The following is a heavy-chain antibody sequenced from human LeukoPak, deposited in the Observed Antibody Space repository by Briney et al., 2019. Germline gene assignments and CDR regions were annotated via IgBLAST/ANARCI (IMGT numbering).Heavy chain of an antibody. CDR2: IYYSGST. V-gene: IGHV4-59*12. CDR3: ARDTPYDFWSGYYLDPYYYGMDV. Sequence: SETLSLTCTVSGGSISSYYWSWIRQPPGKGLEWIGYIYYSGSTYYNPSLKSRVTISVDTSKNQFSLKLSSVTAADTAVYYCARDTPYDFWSGYYLDPYYYGMDVWGQGTTVTVSS. D-gene: IGHD3-3*01. J-gene: IGHJ6*02. CDR1: GGSISSYY.